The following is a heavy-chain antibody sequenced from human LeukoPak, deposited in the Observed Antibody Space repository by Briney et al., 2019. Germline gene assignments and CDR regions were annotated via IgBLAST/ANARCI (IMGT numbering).Heavy chain of an antibody. CDR1: GGSISSYY. CDR3: ARASYSSGWYLDNY. D-gene: IGHD6-19*01. J-gene: IGHJ4*02. V-gene: IGHV4-59*08. Sequence: SETLSLTCTVSGGSISSYYWSWIRQPPGKGLEWIGYIYYSGSTNYNPSLKSRVTISVDTSKNQFSLRLSSVTAADTAVYYCARASYSSGWYLDNYWGQGTLVTVSS. CDR2: IYYSGST.